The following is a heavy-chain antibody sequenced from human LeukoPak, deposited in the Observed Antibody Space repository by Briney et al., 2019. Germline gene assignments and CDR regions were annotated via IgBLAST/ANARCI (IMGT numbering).Heavy chain of an antibody. CDR1: GGSISSYY. D-gene: IGHD1-26*01. CDR3: ASEVGAKRNPDY. V-gene: IGHV4-59*08. CDR2: IYYSGST. J-gene: IGHJ4*02. Sequence: SETLSLTCTVSGGSISSYYWSWIRQPPGKGLEWIGYIYYSGSTNYNPSLKSRVTISVGTSKNQFSLKLSSVTAADTAVYYCASEVGAKRNPDYWGQGTLVTVSS.